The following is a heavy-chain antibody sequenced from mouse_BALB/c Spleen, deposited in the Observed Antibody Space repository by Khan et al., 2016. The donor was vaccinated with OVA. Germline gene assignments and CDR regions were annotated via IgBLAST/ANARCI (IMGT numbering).Heavy chain of an antibody. CDR1: GFSLTSYG. CDR2: IWGDGNT. CDR3: AKDRGYYAVDY. Sequence: VQLKESGPGLVAPSQSLSITCTVSGFSLTSYGVSWVRQPPGKGLEWLGVIWGDGNTNFHSALRSRLSISKDNSKSQVFLKLNSLQTDETATYYCAKDRGYYAVDYWGQGTSVTVSS. V-gene: IGHV2-3*01. J-gene: IGHJ4*01.